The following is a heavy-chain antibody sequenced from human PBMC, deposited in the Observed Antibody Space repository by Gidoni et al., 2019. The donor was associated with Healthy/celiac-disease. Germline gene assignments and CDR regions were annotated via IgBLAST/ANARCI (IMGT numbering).Heavy chain of an antibody. Sequence: QVQLQQWGAGLLKPSETLSLTCAVYGGAFSGYYWRWLRQPPGRGLEWIGEINHSGSTNSNPSLKSRVTISVDTSKNQFSLKLSSVTAADTAVYYCARGLDYYYMDVWGKGTTVTVSS. CDR1: GGAFSGYY. V-gene: IGHV4-34*01. CDR2: INHSGST. CDR3: ARGLDYYYMDV. J-gene: IGHJ6*03.